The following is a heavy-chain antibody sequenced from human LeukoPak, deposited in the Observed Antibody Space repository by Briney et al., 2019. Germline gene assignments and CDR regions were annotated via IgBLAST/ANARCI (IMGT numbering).Heavy chain of an antibody. Sequence: GGSLRLSCAASGFTFSSYSMNWVRQAPGKGLEWVSSISSSSSYIYYADSVKGRFTISRDNAKNSLYLQMNSLRAKDTAVYYCARGRAVAGSDAFDIWGQGTMVTVSS. CDR2: ISSSSSYI. CDR3: ARGRAVAGSDAFDI. CDR1: GFTFSSYS. D-gene: IGHD6-19*01. J-gene: IGHJ3*02. V-gene: IGHV3-21*01.